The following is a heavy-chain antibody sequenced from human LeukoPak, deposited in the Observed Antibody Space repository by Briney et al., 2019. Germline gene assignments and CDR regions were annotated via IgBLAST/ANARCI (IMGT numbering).Heavy chain of an antibody. J-gene: IGHJ4*02. Sequence: GGSLRLSCAASGFTFSSYSMNWVRQAPGNGLEWVSYISSSSSTIYYADSVKGRFTISRDNAKNSLYLQMNSLRAEDTAVYYCARQPGYMVRGAEVDYWGQGTLVTVSS. CDR1: GFTFSSYS. D-gene: IGHD3-10*01. V-gene: IGHV3-48*01. CDR3: ARQPGYMVRGAEVDY. CDR2: ISSSSSTI.